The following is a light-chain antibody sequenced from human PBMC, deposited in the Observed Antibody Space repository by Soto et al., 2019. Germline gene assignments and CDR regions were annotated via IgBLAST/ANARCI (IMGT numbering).Light chain of an antibody. CDR2: GAS. Sequence: EIVLTQSPGTLSLSPGERATLSCRASQSVSSTSLAWYQQRPGQAPSLLIYGASSRATGVPDRFSGSGSGTDFTLTISRLEPEDFAVYYCQEYGTSRTLGQGTKVDIK. J-gene: IGKJ1*01. CDR1: QSVSSTS. V-gene: IGKV3-20*01. CDR3: QEYGTSRT.